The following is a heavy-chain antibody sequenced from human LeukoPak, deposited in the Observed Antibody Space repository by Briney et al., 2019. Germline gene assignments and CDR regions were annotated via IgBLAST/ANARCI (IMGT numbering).Heavy chain of an antibody. Sequence: PGGSLRLSCAASGFTFSSYSMNWVRQAPGKGLEWVSYISSSSSTIYYADSVKGRFTISRDNAKNSLYLQMNSLRAEDTAVYYCAKISIGRSMDVWGQGTTVTVSS. V-gene: IGHV3-48*04. CDR3: AKISIGRSMDV. CDR2: ISSSSSTI. D-gene: IGHD6-6*01. J-gene: IGHJ6*02. CDR1: GFTFSSYS.